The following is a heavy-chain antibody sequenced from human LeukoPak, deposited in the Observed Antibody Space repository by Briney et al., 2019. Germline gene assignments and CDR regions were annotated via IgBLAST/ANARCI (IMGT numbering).Heavy chain of an antibody. CDR2: INPNSGGT. Sequence: ASVKLSCKASGYTFTGYYMHWVRQAPGQGLEWMGCINPNSGGTSYAQKFKGRVTMTRDTSISTAYMELSRLRSDDTAVYYCARLIAVAGNDAFDIWGQGTMVTVSS. D-gene: IGHD6-19*01. V-gene: IGHV1-2*02. CDR3: ARLIAVAGNDAFDI. CDR1: GYTFTGYY. J-gene: IGHJ3*02.